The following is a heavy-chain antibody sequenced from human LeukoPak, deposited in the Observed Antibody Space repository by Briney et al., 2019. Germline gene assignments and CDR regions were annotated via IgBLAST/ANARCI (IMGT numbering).Heavy chain of an antibody. D-gene: IGHD3-22*01. CDR3: ARDDPYYWGSVWFDP. J-gene: IGHJ5*02. Sequence: VASVKVSCKASGYTFTGYYMHWVRQATGQGLEWMGWMNPNSGNTGYAQKFQGRVTMTRNTSISTAYMELSSLRSEDTAVYYCARDDPYYWGSVWFDPWGQGTLVTVSS. CDR2: MNPNSGNT. V-gene: IGHV1-8*02. CDR1: GYTFTGYY.